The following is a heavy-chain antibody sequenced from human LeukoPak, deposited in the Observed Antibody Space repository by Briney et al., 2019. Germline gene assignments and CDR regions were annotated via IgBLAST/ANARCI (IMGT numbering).Heavy chain of an antibody. J-gene: IGHJ6*02. V-gene: IGHV1-2*04. CDR3: AREAAAGETYYYYGMDV. Sequence: GASVEVSCKASGYTFTGYYMHWVRQAPGQGLEWMGWINPNSGGTNYAQKFQGWVTMTRDTSISTAYMELSRLRSDDTAVYYCAREAAAGETYYYYGMDVWGQGTTVTVSS. CDR1: GYTFTGYY. CDR2: INPNSGGT. D-gene: IGHD6-13*01.